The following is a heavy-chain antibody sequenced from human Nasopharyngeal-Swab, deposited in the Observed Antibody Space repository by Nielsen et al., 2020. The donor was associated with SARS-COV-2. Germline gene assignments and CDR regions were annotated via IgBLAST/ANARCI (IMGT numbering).Heavy chain of an antibody. CDR3: ARDDSSGYFAFDI. Sequence: SETLSLTCAVYGGSFSGYYWSWIRQPPGKGLEWIGEINHSGSTNYNPSLKSRVTISVDTSKNQFSLKLSSVTAADTAVYYCARDDSSGYFAFDIWGQGTMVTVS. CDR2: INHSGST. V-gene: IGHV4-34*01. J-gene: IGHJ3*02. CDR1: GGSFSGYY. D-gene: IGHD3-22*01.